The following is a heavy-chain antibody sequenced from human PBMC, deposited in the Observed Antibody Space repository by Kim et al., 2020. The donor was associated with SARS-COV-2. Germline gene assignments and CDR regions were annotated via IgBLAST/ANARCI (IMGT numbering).Heavy chain of an antibody. D-gene: IGHD3-16*02. CDR2: INHSGST. CDR1: GGSFSGYY. V-gene: IGHV4-34*01. CDR3: ARGRDGYVWGSYRYYFDY. J-gene: IGHJ4*01. Sequence: SETLSLTCAVYGGSFSGYYWSWIRQPPGKGLEWIGEINHSGSTNYNPSLKSRVTISVDTSKNQFSLKLSSVTAADTAVYYCARGRDGYVWGSYRYYFDY.